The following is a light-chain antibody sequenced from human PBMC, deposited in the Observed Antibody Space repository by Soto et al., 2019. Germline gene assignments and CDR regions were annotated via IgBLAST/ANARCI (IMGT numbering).Light chain of an antibody. CDR3: QVWDTDSDHPV. CDR1: NIGDKS. Sequence: SYELTQPPSVSLAPGKTARITCGGTNIGDKSVHWYQQKPGQAPVLVIYYDSDRPSGIPERFSGSNSGNTATLTISRVEAGDEADYYCQVWDTDSDHPVFGGGTKLTVL. J-gene: IGLJ2*01. CDR2: YDS. V-gene: IGLV3-21*04.